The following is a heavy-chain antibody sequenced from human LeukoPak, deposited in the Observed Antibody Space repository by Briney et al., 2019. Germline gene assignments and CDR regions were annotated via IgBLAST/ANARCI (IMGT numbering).Heavy chain of an antibody. CDR1: GFTFSNAW. CDR3: ARMYYYDSSGYYSYFDY. Sequence: GGSLRLSCAASGFTFSNAWMSWVRQAPGKGLEWVANIKQDGSEKYYVDSVKGRFTISRDNAKNSLYLQMNSLRAEDTAVYYCARMYYYDSSGYYSYFDYWGQGTLVTVSS. CDR2: IKQDGSEK. D-gene: IGHD3-22*01. V-gene: IGHV3-7*01. J-gene: IGHJ4*02.